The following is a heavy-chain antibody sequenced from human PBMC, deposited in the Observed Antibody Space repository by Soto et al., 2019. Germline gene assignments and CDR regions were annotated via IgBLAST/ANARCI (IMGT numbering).Heavy chain of an antibody. Sequence: GGSLRLSCAASGFTFSSYGMHWVRQAPGKGLEWVAVIWYDGSNKYYADSVKGRFTISRDNSKNTLYLQMNSLRAEDTAVYYCAKDRVSNDSSGYYSILTDAWGQGSLVTVSS. CDR2: IWYDGSNK. CDR1: GFTFSSYG. CDR3: AKDRVSNDSSGYYSILTDA. D-gene: IGHD3-22*01. V-gene: IGHV3-33*06. J-gene: IGHJ5*02.